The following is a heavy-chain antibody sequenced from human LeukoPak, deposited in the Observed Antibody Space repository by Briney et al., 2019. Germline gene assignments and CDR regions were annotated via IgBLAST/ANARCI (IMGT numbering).Heavy chain of an antibody. Sequence: GGSPRLSCAASGFTFSNYAMSWVRQAPGKGPEWVSAISGSGDSTYYADSVKGRFTISRDNSKNTLYLQMNSLRAEDTAVYYCAKSRGVAGFDYWGQGTLVTVST. CDR1: GFTFSNYA. D-gene: IGHD6-19*01. V-gene: IGHV3-23*01. CDR3: AKSRGVAGFDY. CDR2: ISGSGDST. J-gene: IGHJ4*02.